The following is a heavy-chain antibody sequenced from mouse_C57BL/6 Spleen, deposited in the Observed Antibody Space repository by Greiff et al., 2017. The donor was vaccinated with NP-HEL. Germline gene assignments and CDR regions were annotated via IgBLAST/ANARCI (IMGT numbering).Heavy chain of an antibody. D-gene: IGHD2-1*01. J-gene: IGHJ4*01. CDR1: GYTFTDYN. CDR3: ARELYGNDARDY. Sequence: VQLKQSGPELVKPGASVKMSCKASGYTFTDYNMHWVKQSHGKSLEWIGYINPNNGGTSYNQKFKGKATLTVNKSSSTAYMELRSLTSEDSAVYYCARELYGNDARDYWGQGTSVTVSS. CDR2: INPNNGGT. V-gene: IGHV1-22*01.